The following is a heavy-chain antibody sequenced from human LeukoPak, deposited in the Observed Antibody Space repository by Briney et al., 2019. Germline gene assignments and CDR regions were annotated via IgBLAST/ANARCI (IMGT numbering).Heavy chain of an antibody. J-gene: IGHJ2*01. CDR3: AKDIGYGGQIEAYWYFDL. CDR1: GFTFDDYA. Sequence: ALRLSCAASGFTFDDYAMHWVRQAPGKGLEWVSGISWNSGSIGYADSVKGRFTISRDNAKNSLYLQMNSLRAEDTALYYCAKDIGYGGQIEAYWYFDLWGRGTLVTVSS. V-gene: IGHV3-9*01. CDR2: ISWNSGSI. D-gene: IGHD4-23*01.